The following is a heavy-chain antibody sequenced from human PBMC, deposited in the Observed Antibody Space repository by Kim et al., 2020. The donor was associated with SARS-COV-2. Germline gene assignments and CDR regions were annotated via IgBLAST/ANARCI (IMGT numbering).Heavy chain of an antibody. Sequence: YSPSLKSRVTISVDTSKNQFSLKLSSVTAADTAVYYCAGASGSGLYAFDIWGQGTMVTVSS. J-gene: IGHJ3*02. V-gene: IGHV4-31*02. D-gene: IGHD3-10*01. CDR3: AGASGSGLYAFDI.